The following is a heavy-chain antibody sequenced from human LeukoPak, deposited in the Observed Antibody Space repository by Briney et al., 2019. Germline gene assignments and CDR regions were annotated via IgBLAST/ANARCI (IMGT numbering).Heavy chain of an antibody. D-gene: IGHD3-22*01. CDR2: ISGSGVGT. CDR3: AKGSYYDSSGSFYFDY. V-gene: IGHV3-23*01. CDR1: GFTFSSCA. Sequence: GGSLRLSCVASGFTFSSCAMNWVRQAPGKGLEWVSVISGSGVGTYYADSVKGRFTISRDNSKNTLYVQVNSLGTEDTAAYYCAKGSYYDSSGSFYFDYWGQGTLVTVSS. J-gene: IGHJ4*02.